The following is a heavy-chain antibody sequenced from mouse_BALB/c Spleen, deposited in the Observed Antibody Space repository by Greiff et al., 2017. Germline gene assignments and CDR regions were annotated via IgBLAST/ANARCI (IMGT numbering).Heavy chain of an antibody. J-gene: IGHJ4*01. Sequence: QVQLKQSGPELVKPGASVRISCKASGYTFTSYYIHWVKQRPGQGLEWIGWIYPGNVNTKYNEKFKSKATLTADKSSSTAYMQLSSLTSEDSAVYFCARGDGYPMDYWGQGTSVTVSS. CDR3: ARGDGYPMDY. V-gene: IGHV1S56*01. CDR1: GYTFTSYY. D-gene: IGHD2-3*01. CDR2: IYPGNVNT.